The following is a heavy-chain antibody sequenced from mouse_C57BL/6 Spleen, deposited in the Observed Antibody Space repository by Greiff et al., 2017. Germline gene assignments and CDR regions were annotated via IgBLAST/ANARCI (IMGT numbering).Heavy chain of an antibody. CDR3: ARAYDSGYVRYFDV. J-gene: IGHJ1*03. D-gene: IGHD1-1*01. CDR2: ISNGGGST. CDR1: GFTFSDYY. Sequence: DVMLVESGGGLVQPGGSLKLSCAASGFTFSDYYMSWVRQTPEKRLEWVAYISNGGGSTYYPDTVKGRFTISRDNAKNNLYLQMSRLKSEDTAMYYCARAYDSGYVRYFDVWGTGTTVTVSS. V-gene: IGHV5-12*01.